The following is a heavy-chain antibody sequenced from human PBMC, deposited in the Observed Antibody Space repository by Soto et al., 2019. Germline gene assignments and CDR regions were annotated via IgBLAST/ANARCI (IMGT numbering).Heavy chain of an antibody. CDR3: AKDIRDSYEAYGMDV. J-gene: IGHJ6*02. Sequence: GGSLRLSCAASGFTFDGYAMHWVRQAPGKGLEWVSGISWNSGSIGYADSVKGRFTISRDNAKNSLYLQMNSLRAEDTALYYCAKDIRDSYEAYGMDVWGQGTTVTVSS. CDR1: GFTFDGYA. D-gene: IGHD2-21*02. V-gene: IGHV3-9*01. CDR2: ISWNSGSI.